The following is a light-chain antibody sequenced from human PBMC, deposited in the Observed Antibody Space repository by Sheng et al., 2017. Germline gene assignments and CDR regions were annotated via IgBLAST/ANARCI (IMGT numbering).Light chain of an antibody. Sequence: DIQLTQSPSFLSASVGDRVTITCRASQGISSYLAWYQQKLGKAPKLLIYATSTLQSGVPSRFSGSGSGTEFTLTISSLQPEDFATYYCQQLDSYPRTFGPGTKVD. CDR1: QGISSY. J-gene: IGKJ3*01. CDR3: QQLDSYPRT. V-gene: IGKV1-9*01. CDR2: ATS.